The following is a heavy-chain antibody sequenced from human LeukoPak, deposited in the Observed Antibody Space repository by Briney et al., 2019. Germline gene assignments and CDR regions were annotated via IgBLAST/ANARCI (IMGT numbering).Heavy chain of an antibody. CDR3: ARVDWLANYYYYMDV. Sequence: SETLSLTCAVYGGSFSGYYWSCIPDPPGKGLEWIGEINHSGSTNSYPSLKSLVTISVDTSKNQFSLKLSYVTAADTAVYYCARVDWLANYYYYMDVWGKGTTVTVSS. CDR1: GGSFSGYY. V-gene: IGHV4-34*01. D-gene: IGHD2-21*01. CDR2: INHSGST. J-gene: IGHJ6*03.